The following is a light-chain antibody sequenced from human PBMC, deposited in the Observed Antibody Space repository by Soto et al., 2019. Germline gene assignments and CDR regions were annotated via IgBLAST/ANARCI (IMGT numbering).Light chain of an antibody. CDR1: SSNIGAGYD. J-gene: IGLJ3*02. CDR3: QSYDSSLSGSRV. V-gene: IGLV1-40*01. CDR2: ANT. Sequence: QSVLTQPPSVSGAPGQRVTISCTGSSSNIGAGYDVHWYQQFPGPAPKLLIYANTNRPSGVPDRFSGSKSGTSASMAITGLQTEDEADYYCQSYDSSLSGSRVFGGGTKLTVL.